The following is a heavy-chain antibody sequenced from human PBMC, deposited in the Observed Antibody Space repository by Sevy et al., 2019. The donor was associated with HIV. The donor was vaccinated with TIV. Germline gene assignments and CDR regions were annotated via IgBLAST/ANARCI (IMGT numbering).Heavy chain of an antibody. CDR3: ARGKGGYGYGLNY. D-gene: IGHD5-18*01. V-gene: IGHV3-66*01. J-gene: IGHJ4*02. CDR1: GFTVSAND. Sequence: GGSLRLSCAASGFTVSANDMTWVRQAPGKGLEWVSVINSDVTTHNADSVKGRFSSSRDNYYNTIDLQMNSLRAEDTAVYYCARGKGGYGYGLNYWGQGTLVTVSS. CDR2: INSDVTT.